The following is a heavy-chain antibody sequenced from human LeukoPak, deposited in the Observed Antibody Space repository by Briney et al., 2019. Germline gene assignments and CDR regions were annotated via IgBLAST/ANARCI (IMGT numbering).Heavy chain of an antibody. CDR1: GYTFTDYY. CDR3: ARDDCSGGSCYLNFDY. CDR2: INPNGGGT. Sequence: ASVKVSCKASGYTFTDYYMHWARQAPGQGLEWMGRINPNGGGTNYAQKFQGRVTMTRDTSISTAYMELSRLRSDDTAVYYCARDDCSGGSCYLNFDYWGQGTLVTVSS. D-gene: IGHD2-15*01. J-gene: IGHJ4*02. V-gene: IGHV1-2*06.